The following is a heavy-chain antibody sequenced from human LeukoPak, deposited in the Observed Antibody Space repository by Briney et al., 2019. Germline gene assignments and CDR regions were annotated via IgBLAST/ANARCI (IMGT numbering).Heavy chain of an antibody. CDR2: IYYSGST. J-gene: IGHJ4*02. CDR1: GGSIRSSDYY. V-gene: IGHV4-39*01. D-gene: IGHD3-16*01. CDR3: ARRNIYDYVWGSYYFDY. Sequence: SETLSLTCTVSGGSIRSSDYYWGWIRQPPGKGLEWIGCIYYSGSTYYNPSLKSRVTISIDTSKNQFSLKVSSVTAADTAVYYCARRNIYDYVWGSYYFDYWGQGTLVTVSS.